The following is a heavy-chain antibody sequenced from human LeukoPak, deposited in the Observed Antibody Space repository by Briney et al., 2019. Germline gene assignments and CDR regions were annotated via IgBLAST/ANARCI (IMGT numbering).Heavy chain of an antibody. V-gene: IGHV1-69*04. CDR3: ARDHCSPGTCLGGH. Sequence: SVKVSCKASGDTFIPYTFSWVRQAPGQGLEWIGRIIPSLDVASYAQKFQGRVTLSVDRDTATTYMEVTSLRSEDTAIYYCARDHCSPGTCLGGHWGQGTLVTVSS. D-gene: IGHD2-15*01. J-gene: IGHJ4*02. CDR1: GDTFIPYT. CDR2: IIPSLDVA.